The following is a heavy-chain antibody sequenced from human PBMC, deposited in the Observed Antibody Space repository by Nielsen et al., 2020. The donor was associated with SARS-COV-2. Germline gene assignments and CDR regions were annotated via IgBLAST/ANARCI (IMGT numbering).Heavy chain of an antibody. D-gene: IGHD1-26*01. CDR1: GFTFSSYA. Sequence: GESLKISCAASGFTFSSYAMHWVRQAPGKGLEWVAVISYDGSNKYYADSVKGRFTISRDNSKNTLYLQMNSLRAEDTAVYYCARDVSGGNPCYWGQGTLVTVSS. V-gene: IGHV3-30-3*01. J-gene: IGHJ4*02. CDR2: ISYDGSNK. CDR3: ARDVSGGNPCY.